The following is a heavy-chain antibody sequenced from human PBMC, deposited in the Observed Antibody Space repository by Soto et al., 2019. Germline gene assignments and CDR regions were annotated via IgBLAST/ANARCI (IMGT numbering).Heavy chain of an antibody. J-gene: IGHJ6*02. D-gene: IGHD5-18*01. Sequence: SETLSLTCTVSGGSIRSGGYYWSWVRQNPRRGLEWIGNIYYSGNTYYNPSLKSRLTISVDTSKNQFSLNLSSVTAADTAVYYCARDRLMATAGTARHYFGLDVWGQGTTVT. CDR2: IYYSGNT. CDR1: GGSIRSGGYY. V-gene: IGHV4-31*03. CDR3: ARDRLMATAGTARHYFGLDV.